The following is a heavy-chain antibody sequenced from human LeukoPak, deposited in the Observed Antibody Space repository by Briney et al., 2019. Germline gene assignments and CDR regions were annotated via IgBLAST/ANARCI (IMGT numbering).Heavy chain of an antibody. V-gene: IGHV1-46*01. CDR3: ARDYGDYNWFDP. CDR2: INLNGGST. J-gene: IGHJ5*02. CDR1: GYTFTSYY. Sequence: ASVKVSCKASGYTFTSYYIHWVRQAPGQGLEWMGIINLNGGSTSYAQKLQGRVTMTRDMYTSTGYVELSSLRSEGTAAYFCARDYGDYNWFDPWGQGTLVSVSS. D-gene: IGHD4-17*01.